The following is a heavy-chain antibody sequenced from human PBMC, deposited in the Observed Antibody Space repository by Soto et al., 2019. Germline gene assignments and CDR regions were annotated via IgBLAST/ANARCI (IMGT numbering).Heavy chain of an antibody. CDR2: INSDGSST. V-gene: IGHV3-74*01. CDR3: VRTSLVVAAATREDY. CDR1: GFTFSSYW. Sequence: EVQLVESGGGLVQPGASLSLSCAASGFTFSSYWMHWVRQAPGTGLVWVSRINSDGSSTSYAGSVTGRFTISRDNAKNTLYLQMNSLRAEDTAVYYCVRTSLVVAAATREDYWGQGTLVTVSS. D-gene: IGHD2-15*01. J-gene: IGHJ4*02.